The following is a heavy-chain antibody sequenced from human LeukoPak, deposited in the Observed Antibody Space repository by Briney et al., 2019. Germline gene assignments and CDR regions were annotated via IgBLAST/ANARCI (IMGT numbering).Heavy chain of an antibody. D-gene: IGHD6-25*01. J-gene: IGHJ4*02. CDR2: IDDDGTDT. CDR1: GFTSGNYW. V-gene: IGHV3-74*01. CDR3: AKAGATPLLDY. Sequence: GGSLRLSCVASGFTSGNYWMHWVRQAPGKGREWVSRIDDDGTDTHYAVSVKGRFTIYRENDKNTLYLQMNSLRGEDTAVYYCAKAGATPLLDYWGQGTLVTVSS.